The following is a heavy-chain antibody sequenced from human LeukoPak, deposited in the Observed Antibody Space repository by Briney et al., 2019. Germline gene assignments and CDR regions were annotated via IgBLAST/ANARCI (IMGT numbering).Heavy chain of an antibody. CDR1: GGTFSSYA. CDR3: ARCMYWDIVVVPAARDYYYYYMDV. V-gene: IGHV1-69*05. CDR2: IIPILGTA. Sequence: SVKVSYKASGGTFSSYAISWVRHAPGQELEWMGGIIPILGTANYAQKFQGRVTITTDESTSTAYMELSSLRSEDTAVYYCARCMYWDIVVVPAARDYYYYYMDVWGEGTTVTVSS. D-gene: IGHD2-2*01. J-gene: IGHJ6*03.